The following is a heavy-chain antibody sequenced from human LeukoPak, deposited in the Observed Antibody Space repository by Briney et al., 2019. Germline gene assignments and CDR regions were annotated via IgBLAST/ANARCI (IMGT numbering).Heavy chain of an antibody. CDR1: GFSVSSYR. J-gene: IGHJ4*02. CDR3: AQGYSIGWFPN. Sequence: GGSLRLSCAVSGFSVSSYRMSWVRQAPGREVECISAINVNGDTKYYADSVRARFIISRDNSENTLYLQMNSLRTEDTAVYYCAQGYSIGWFPNWGQGSLVSVSS. V-gene: IGHV3-23*01. D-gene: IGHD5-12*01. CDR2: INVNGDTK.